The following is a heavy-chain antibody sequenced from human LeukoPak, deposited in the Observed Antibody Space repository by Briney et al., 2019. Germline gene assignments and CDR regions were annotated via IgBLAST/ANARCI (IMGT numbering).Heavy chain of an antibody. D-gene: IGHD3-9*01. J-gene: IGHJ4*02. CDR3: ARGLVRSGYYFDY. CDR2: ISYDGSNE. CDR1: GFTFSNYA. Sequence: GGSLRLSCAASGFTFSNYAMSWVRQAPGKGLEWVTVISYDGSNEYYADSVKGRFTISRDNSKNTLYLQMNNLRAEDTAVYYCARGLVRSGYYFDYWGQGTLVTVSS. V-gene: IGHV3-30-3*01.